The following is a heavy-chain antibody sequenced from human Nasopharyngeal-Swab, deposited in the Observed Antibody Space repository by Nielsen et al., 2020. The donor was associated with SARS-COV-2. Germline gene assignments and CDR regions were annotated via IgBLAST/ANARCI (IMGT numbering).Heavy chain of an antibody. D-gene: IGHD3-10*01. J-gene: IGHJ6*02. CDR2: INSDGSST. V-gene: IGHV3-74*01. CDR3: AKDLWFGELSLFYYYYYGMDV. Sequence: VRQAPGKGLVWGSRINSDGSSTTYADSVKGRFTISRDNAKNTLYLQMNSLRVEDTAVYYCAKDLWFGELSLFYYYYYGMDVWGQGTTVTVSS.